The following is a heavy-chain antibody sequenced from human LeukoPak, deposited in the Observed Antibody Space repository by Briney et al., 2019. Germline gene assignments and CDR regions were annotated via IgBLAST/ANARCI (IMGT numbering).Heavy chain of an antibody. D-gene: IGHD3-10*01. CDR3: ARVWYGSGSLYYYYYYMDV. CDR1: GFTLSSYA. Sequence: GGSLRLSCAASGFTLSSYAMSWVRQAPGKGLEWVSVIYSTGRTYYADSVKGRFTISRDNSKKTLYLQMNSLRAEDTAVYYCARVWYGSGSLYYYYYYMDVWGKGTTVTISS. CDR2: IYSTGRT. J-gene: IGHJ6*03. V-gene: IGHV3-66*01.